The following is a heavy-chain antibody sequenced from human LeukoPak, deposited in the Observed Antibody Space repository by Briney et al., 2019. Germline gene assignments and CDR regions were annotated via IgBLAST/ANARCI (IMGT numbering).Heavy chain of an antibody. CDR2: IYYSGST. CDR3: ARHYYDSSGRRGGWFDP. V-gene: IGHV4-39*01. Sequence: SETLSLTCTVSGGSISSSSYYWGWIRQPPGKGLEWIGSIYYSGSTYYNPSLKSRVTISVDTSKNQFSLKLSSVTAADTAVYYCARHYYDSSGRRGGWFDPRGQGTLVTVSS. J-gene: IGHJ5*02. D-gene: IGHD3-22*01. CDR1: GGSISSSSYY.